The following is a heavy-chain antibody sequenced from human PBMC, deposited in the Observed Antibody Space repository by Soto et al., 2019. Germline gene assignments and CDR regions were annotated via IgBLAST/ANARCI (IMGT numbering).Heavy chain of an antibody. J-gene: IGHJ5*02. CDR2: ISYDGSNK. CDR3: AKVAAAGKHNWFDP. CDR1: GFTFSSYG. D-gene: IGHD6-13*01. V-gene: IGHV3-30*18. Sequence: QVQLVESGGGVVQPGRSLRLSCAASGFTFSSYGMHWVRQAPGKGLEWVAVISYDGSNKYYADSVKGRFTISRDNSKNTLYLQRNSLRAEDTAVYYGAKVAAAGKHNWFDPWGQGTLVTVSS.